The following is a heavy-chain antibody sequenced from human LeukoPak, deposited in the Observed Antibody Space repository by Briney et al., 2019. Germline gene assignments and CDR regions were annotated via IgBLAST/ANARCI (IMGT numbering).Heavy chain of an antibody. CDR2: ISSSSSTV. CDR1: GFTFSSYS. D-gene: IGHD4-23*01. CDR3: ARDAGFGGNSDYYYMDV. V-gene: IGHV3-48*01. Sequence: GGSLRLSCAASGFTFSSYSMNWVRQAPRKGLEWVSYISSSSSTVYYADSVKGRFSISKDYAKNSLHLQMNSLRAEDTAVYFCARDAGFGGNSDYYYMDVWGKGTTVTVSS. J-gene: IGHJ6*03.